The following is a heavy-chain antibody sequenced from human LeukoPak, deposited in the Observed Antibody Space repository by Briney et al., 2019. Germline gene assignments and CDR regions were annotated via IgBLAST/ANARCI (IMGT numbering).Heavy chain of an antibody. CDR2: IYHSGST. J-gene: IGHJ4*02. Sequence: TLSLTCAVSGDSISSGGYSWSWIRQPPGKGLEWIGYIYHSGSTCYNPSLKSRVTLSVDMSKNQLSLKVSSVTAADTAAYYCARDAGYGHYNYWGQGTLVTVSS. CDR3: ARDAGYGHYNY. D-gene: IGHD5-18*01. V-gene: IGHV4-30-2*01. CDR1: GDSISSGGYS.